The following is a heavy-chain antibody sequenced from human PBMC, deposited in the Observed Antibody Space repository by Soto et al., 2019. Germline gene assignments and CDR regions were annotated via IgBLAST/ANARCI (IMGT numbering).Heavy chain of an antibody. CDR3: ARSMVRGVIRRWNWFDP. CDR2: IIPIFGTA. Sequence: SVKVSCKASGGTFSSYAISGVRQAPGQGLEWMGGIIPIFGTANYAQKFQGRVTITADEYTSTAYMELSSLRPEDAAVYYCARSMVRGVIRRWNWFDPWVQGTLVTDSS. CDR1: GGTFSSYA. D-gene: IGHD3-10*01. V-gene: IGHV1-69*13. J-gene: IGHJ5*02.